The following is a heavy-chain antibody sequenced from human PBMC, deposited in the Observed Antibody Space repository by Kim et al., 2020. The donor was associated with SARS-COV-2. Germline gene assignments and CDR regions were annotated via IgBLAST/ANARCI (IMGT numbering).Heavy chain of an antibody. CDR3: ARARSDTAMARAYYYYGMDV. V-gene: IGHV6-1*01. D-gene: IGHD5-18*01. J-gene: IGHJ6*02. CDR2: TYYRSKWYN. CDR1: GDSVSSNSAA. Sequence: SQTLSLTCAISGDSVSSNSAAWNWIRQSPSRGLEWLGRTYYRSKWYNDYAVSVKSRITINPDTSKNQFSLQLNSVTPEDTAVYYCARARSDTAMARAYYYYGMDVWGQGTTVTVSS.